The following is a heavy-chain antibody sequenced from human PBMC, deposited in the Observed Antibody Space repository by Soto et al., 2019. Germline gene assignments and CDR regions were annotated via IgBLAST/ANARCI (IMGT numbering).Heavy chain of an antibody. V-gene: IGHV3-23*01. CDR2: ISGSGGST. CDR1: GFTFSSYA. D-gene: IGHD6-13*01. J-gene: IGHJ6*02. Sequence: EVQLLESGGGLVQPGGSLRLSCAASGFTFSSYAMSWVRQAPGKGLEWVSAISGSGGSTYYADSVKGRFTISRDNSKNTLDLQMNSLRAEDTAVYYCAKDLPLYSSIWSTDYYYYGMDVWGQGTTVTVSS. CDR3: AKDLPLYSSIWSTDYYYYGMDV.